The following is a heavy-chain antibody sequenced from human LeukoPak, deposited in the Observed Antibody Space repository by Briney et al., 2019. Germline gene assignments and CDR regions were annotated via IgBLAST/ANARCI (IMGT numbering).Heavy chain of an antibody. Sequence: GGSLRLSCAASGFTFSSYSMNWVRQAPGKGLEWVSSISSSSSYIYYADSVKGRFTISRDNAKNSLYLQMNSLRAEDTAVYYCARAQIVVVAATAFSCWFDPWGQGTLVTVSS. CDR3: ARAQIVVVAATAFSCWFDP. CDR1: GFTFSSYS. D-gene: IGHD2-15*01. J-gene: IGHJ5*02. V-gene: IGHV3-21*01. CDR2: ISSSSSYI.